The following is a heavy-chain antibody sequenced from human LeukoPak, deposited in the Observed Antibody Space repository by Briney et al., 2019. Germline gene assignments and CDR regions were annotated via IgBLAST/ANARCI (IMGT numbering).Heavy chain of an antibody. CDR1: GGSFSGYY. V-gene: IGHV4-34*01. CDR2: INHSGST. J-gene: IGHJ5*02. Sequence: SETLSLTCAVYGGSFSGYYWSWIRQPPGRGLEWIGEINHSGSTNYNPSLKSRVTISVDTSKNQFSLKLSSVTAADTAVYYCARGRYWFDPWGQGTLVTVSS. CDR3: ARGRYWFDP.